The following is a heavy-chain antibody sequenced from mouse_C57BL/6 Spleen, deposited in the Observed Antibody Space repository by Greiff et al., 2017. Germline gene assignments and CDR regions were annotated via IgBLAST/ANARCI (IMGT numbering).Heavy chain of an antibody. CDR2: IDPSDSET. D-gene: IGHD2-3*01. CDR1: GYTFTSYW. Sequence: QVQLQQPGAELVRPGSSVKLSCKASGYTFTSYWMHWVKQRPIQGLEWIGNIDPSDSETHYNQKFKNKATLTVDKSSSTAYMQLSSLTSEDSAVYYCALSDCYYGFDYWGQGTTLTVSS. V-gene: IGHV1-52*01. CDR3: ALSDCYYGFDY. J-gene: IGHJ2*01.